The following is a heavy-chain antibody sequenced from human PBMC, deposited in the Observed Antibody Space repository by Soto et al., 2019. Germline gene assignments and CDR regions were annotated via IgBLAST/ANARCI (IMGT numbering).Heavy chain of an antibody. V-gene: IGHV3-30*09. J-gene: IGHJ4*02. D-gene: IGHD3-16*02. CDR1: GFTFSYYT. Sequence: QVQLVQSGEGVVQPGRSLRLSCAASGFTFSYYTMHWVRPAPGKGLEWVAVISYDGNHKYYADSVKGRFAISRDNSRSTLYLQMYSLRPEDTDIYSSARDQGVTFEEIIVPSADYWGQGTQVTVSS. CDR2: ISYDGNHK. CDR3: ARDQGVTFEEIIVPSADY.